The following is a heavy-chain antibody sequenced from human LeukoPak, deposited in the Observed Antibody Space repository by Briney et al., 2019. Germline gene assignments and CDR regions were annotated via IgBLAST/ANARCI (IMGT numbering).Heavy chain of an antibody. CDR2: ITGDGSST. CDR1: GFTFSNYW. Sequence: GGSLRLSCAASGFTFSNYWMHWVRQAPGKGLVWVSRITGDGSSTSYADSVKGRFTISRDDAKNTLYLQMNSLRAEDTAVYYCASDRGGWSFWGQGTMVTVSS. D-gene: IGHD1-26*01. V-gene: IGHV3-74*01. CDR3: ASDRGGWSF. J-gene: IGHJ3*01.